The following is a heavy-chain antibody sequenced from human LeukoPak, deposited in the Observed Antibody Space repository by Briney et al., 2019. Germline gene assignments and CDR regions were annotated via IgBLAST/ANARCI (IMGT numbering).Heavy chain of an antibody. CDR2: INAGNGNT. D-gene: IGHD5-12*01. CDR3: ARGSYGYSGYDWSFDY. V-gene: IGHV1-3*01. Sequence: ASVEVSCKASGYTYTSYAMHWVRQAPGQRLEGMGWINAGNGNTKYSQKFQGRVTITRDTSASTDYMELSSLRSEDTAVYYCARGSYGYSGYDWSFDYWGQGTLVTVSS. CDR1: GYTYTSYA. J-gene: IGHJ4*02.